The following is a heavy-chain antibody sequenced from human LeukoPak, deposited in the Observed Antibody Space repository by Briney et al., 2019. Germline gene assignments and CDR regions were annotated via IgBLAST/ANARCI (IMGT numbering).Heavy chain of an antibody. CDR3: ARDTTGYSSSWYRKYYYYYMDV. CDR2: IKQDGSEK. V-gene: IGHV3-7*01. D-gene: IGHD6-13*01. Sequence: GGSLRLSCAASGFTFSSYWMSWVRQAPGKGLEWVANIKQDGSEKYYVDSVKGRFTISRDNAKNSLYLQMNSLRAEDTAVYYCARDTTGYSSSWYRKYYYYYMDVWGKGTTVTISS. J-gene: IGHJ6*03. CDR1: GFTFSSYW.